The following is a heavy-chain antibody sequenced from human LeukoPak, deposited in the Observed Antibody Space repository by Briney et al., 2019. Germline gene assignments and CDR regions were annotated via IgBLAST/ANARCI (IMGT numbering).Heavy chain of an antibody. V-gene: IGHV3-21*01. CDR3: ARDRPTGASRLFVVQ. CDR2: MSRGSRYI. CDR1: GFTFSSYS. J-gene: IGHJ4*02. Sequence: GGSLRLSCAASGFTFSSYSMTWVRQAPGKGLEWVSSMSRGSRYIYYADSVRGRFTISRDNAKHSLYLLMNSLRAEDTAVYYCARDRPTGASRLFVVQWGQGPLVTVSS. D-gene: IGHD3-3*01.